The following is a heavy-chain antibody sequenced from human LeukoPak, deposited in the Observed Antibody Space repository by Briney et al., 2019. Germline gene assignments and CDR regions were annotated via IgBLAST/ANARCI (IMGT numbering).Heavy chain of an antibody. Sequence: SETLSLTCTVSGDSMTRGGYYWSWVRQHPGKGLEWVGFIYHSGTTFYNPSLESRATISVDTSQNQFSLKLTSVTAADTAVYYCARAVNYRNYFDYWGQGTLVTVSS. D-gene: IGHD1-7*01. CDR1: GDSMTRGGYY. J-gene: IGHJ4*02. V-gene: IGHV4-31*03. CDR2: IYHSGTT. CDR3: ARAVNYRNYFDY.